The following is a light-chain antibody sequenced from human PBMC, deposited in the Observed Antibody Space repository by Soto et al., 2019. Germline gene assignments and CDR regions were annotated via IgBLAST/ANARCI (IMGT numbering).Light chain of an antibody. CDR2: STS. CDR3: QQYYISPFT. Sequence: EIVLTQSPGTLSLSPGERATLSCRASQSVSSSHLAWYQQKPGQAPRLLIYSTSSRATGISDRFSGSGSGADFTLTISRLEPEDFAVYYCQQYYISPFTFVPGTKVDIK. V-gene: IGKV3-20*01. J-gene: IGKJ3*01. CDR1: QSVSSSH.